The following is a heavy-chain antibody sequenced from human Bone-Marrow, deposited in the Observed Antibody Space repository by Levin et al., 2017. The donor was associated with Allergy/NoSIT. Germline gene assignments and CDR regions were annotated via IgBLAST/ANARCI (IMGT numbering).Heavy chain of an antibody. CDR1: GFTFSSYA. V-gene: IGHV3-23*01. J-gene: IGHJ6*02. CDR3: AKDQAGSTWFYGSDV. CDR2: ITGDARNT. Sequence: PGGSLRLSCAASGFTFSSYAMTWVRQAPGKGLEWVSGITGDARNTYYAVSVKGRFTISRDNDKKTVYLQMNSVRAEDTAVYYCAKDQAGSTWFYGSDVWGQGTTVTVSS. D-gene: IGHD6-13*01.